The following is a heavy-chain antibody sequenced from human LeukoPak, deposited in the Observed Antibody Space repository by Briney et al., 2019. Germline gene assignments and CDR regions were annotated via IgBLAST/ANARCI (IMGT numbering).Heavy chain of an antibody. CDR3: ARYRRNNDYYLDD. CDR2: IYYSGST. V-gene: IGHV4-59*01. D-gene: IGHD2-8*01. J-gene: IGHJ4*02. CDR1: GGSISSYY. Sequence: PSETLSLTCTVSGGSISSYYWSWIRQPPGKGLEWIGYIYYSGSTNYNPSLKSRVTISVDTSKNQFSLKLSSVTAADTAVYYCARYRRNNDYYLDDWGQGILVTVSS.